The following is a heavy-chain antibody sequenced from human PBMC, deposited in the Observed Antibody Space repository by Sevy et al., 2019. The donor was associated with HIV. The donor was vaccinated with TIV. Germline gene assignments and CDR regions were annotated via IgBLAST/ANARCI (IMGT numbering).Heavy chain of an antibody. V-gene: IGHV3-21*01. Sequence: GGSLRLSCAASGFTFSSYSMNWVRQAPGKGLEWVSSISSSSSYIYYADSVKGLFTISRDNAKNSLYLQMNSLRAEDTAVYYCARVGPHDYGDYEGYYYYGMDVWGQGTTVTVSS. CDR2: ISSSSSYI. J-gene: IGHJ6*02. D-gene: IGHD4-17*01. CDR1: GFTFSSYS. CDR3: ARVGPHDYGDYEGYYYYGMDV.